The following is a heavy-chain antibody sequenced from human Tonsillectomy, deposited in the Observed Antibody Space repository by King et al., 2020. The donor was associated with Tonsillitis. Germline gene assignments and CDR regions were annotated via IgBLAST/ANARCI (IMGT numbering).Heavy chain of an antibody. D-gene: IGHD1-26*01. J-gene: IGHJ4*02. V-gene: IGHV4-39*01. CDR2: MYLSGTI. Sequence: QLQESGPGVVKPSETLSLTCTVSGGSISSSDPYWAWIRQPPGKWLEWIGYMYLSGTIFKNPSLKSRITISGGTSENRFSLKLSSVTAADTAVYFCARYVSGSFDYWGQGALVTVSS. CDR3: ARYVSGSFDY. CDR1: GGSISSSDPY.